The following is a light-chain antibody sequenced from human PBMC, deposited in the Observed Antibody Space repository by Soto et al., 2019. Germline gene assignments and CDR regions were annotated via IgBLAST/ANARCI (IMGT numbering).Light chain of an antibody. Sequence: QSALTQPASVSGSPGQSITISCTGTNSDVGNYNLVSWYQQHPGKAPKLMMYEFTKRPSGVSNRFSGSKSGNTASLTISGLQAEDEADYYCCSYAGSATWVFGGGTKVTVL. CDR1: NSDVGNYNL. CDR2: EFT. V-gene: IGLV2-23*02. J-gene: IGLJ3*02. CDR3: CSYAGSATWV.